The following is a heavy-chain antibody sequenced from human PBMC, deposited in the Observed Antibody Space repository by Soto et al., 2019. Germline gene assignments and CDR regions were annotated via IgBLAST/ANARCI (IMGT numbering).Heavy chain of an antibody. J-gene: IGHJ4*03. CDR1: GGSISSYY. D-gene: IGHD2-21*02. V-gene: IGHV4-59*12. CDR3: ARGGGNSRFSIGYFDY. Sequence: SETLSLTCTVSGGSISSYYWSWIRQPPGKGLEWIGDIYYSGSTNYNPSLKSRVTISVDTSKNQFSLKLSSVTAADTAVYYCARGGGNSRFSIGYFDYWGQGTLVTVSS. CDR2: IYYSGST.